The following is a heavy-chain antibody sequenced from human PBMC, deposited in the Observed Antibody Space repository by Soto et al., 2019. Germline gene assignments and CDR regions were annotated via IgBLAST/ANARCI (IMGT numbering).Heavy chain of an antibody. CDR3: ARSLSYWSGYYGEYYYYYYMDV. D-gene: IGHD3-3*01. CDR1: GGSISSSNW. CDR2: IYHSGST. Sequence: SETLSLTCAVSGGSISSSNWWSWVRQPPGKGLEWIGEIYHSGSTNYNPSLKSRVTISVDKSKNQFSLKLSSVTAADTAVYYCARSLSYWSGYYGEYYYYYYMDVWGKGTTVTVSS. J-gene: IGHJ6*03. V-gene: IGHV4-4*02.